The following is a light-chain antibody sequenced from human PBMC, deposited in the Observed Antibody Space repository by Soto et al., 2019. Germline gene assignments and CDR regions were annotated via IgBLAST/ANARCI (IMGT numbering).Light chain of an antibody. CDR1: QSISSN. CDR2: GAS. CDR3: QSTT. V-gene: IGKV3-15*01. J-gene: IGKJ1*01. Sequence: EIVMTQSPATLSVSPGERATLSCRASQSISSNLAWYQQKPGQTPRLLIYGASTRATGIPARFSGSGSGTEFTLTISSLQSEDFAVYYCQSTTFGQGTKWIS.